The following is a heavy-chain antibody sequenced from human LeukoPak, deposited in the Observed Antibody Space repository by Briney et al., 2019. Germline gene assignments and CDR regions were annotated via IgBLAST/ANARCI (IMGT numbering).Heavy chain of an antibody. D-gene: IGHD2-2*02. V-gene: IGHV4/OR15-8*01. J-gene: IGHJ6*02. CDR2: IHHNGTR. CDR3: AAAPILRGEGGEHYKDGMDV. Sequence: SQTLSLTCGVSVGSINRVNWWTWVRQSPGKGLEWIGEIHHNGTRTYTPSLKSRVTISADTFKNHFSLIVTSLTAADTAVYSGAAAPILRGEGGEHYKDGMDVWGQGTTVIVSS. CDR1: VGSINRVNW.